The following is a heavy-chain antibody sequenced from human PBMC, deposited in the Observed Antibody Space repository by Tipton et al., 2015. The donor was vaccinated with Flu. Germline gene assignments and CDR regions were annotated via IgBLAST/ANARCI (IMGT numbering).Heavy chain of an antibody. V-gene: IGHV3-7*03. Sequence: SLRLSCAASGFTFGSSWMTWVRQAPGKGLEWVANIKQDGSEKYYLDSVMGRFTISRDNAKNSLFLQMNSLRAEDTAVYYCARQLGGGDCYWGQGTLVTVSS. CDR3: ARQLGGGDCY. CDR2: IKQDGSEK. D-gene: IGHD2-21*01. J-gene: IGHJ4*02. CDR1: GFTFGSSW.